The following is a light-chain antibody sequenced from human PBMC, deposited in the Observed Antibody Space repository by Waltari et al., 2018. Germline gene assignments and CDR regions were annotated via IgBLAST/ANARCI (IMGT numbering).Light chain of an antibody. Sequence: EIVMTQSPPTLSVSPGERATLSCRASQSVSNSLAWYQHRPGRAPRLLIHSASTRAPGIPARFSGSGSETEFTLTISNQQSEDFALYYCQQYNNWPPITFGQGTRLEIK. CDR1: QSVSNS. J-gene: IGKJ5*01. V-gene: IGKV3D-15*01. CDR2: SAS. CDR3: QQYNNWPPIT.